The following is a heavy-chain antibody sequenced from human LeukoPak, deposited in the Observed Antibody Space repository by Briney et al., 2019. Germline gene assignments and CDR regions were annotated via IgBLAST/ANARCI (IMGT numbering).Heavy chain of an antibody. J-gene: IGHJ4*02. Sequence: SETLSLTCAVYGGSFSGYYWSWIRQPPGKGLEWIGEINHSGSTNYNPSLKSRVTISVDTSKNQFSLKLSSVTAADTAVYYCARTSEYQLLCRCFDYWGQGTLVTVSS. CDR1: GGSFSGYY. V-gene: IGHV4-34*01. D-gene: IGHD2-2*01. CDR3: ARTSEYQLLCRCFDY. CDR2: INHSGST.